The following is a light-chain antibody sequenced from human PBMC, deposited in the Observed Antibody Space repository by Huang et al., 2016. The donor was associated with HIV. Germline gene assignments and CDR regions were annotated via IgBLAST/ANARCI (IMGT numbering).Light chain of an antibody. V-gene: IGKV3-15*01. Sequence: EIVMTQSPATLSVSPGERAALSCRASHSVYTNLAWYQQKPGQAPRLLIYDASTRATGIPVRFSGSGSGTEFTLTISSLQSEDFAVYYCQQYNGWPPKYTCGQGTKLEIK. CDR2: DAS. J-gene: IGKJ2*01. CDR1: HSVYTN. CDR3: QQYNGWPPKYT.